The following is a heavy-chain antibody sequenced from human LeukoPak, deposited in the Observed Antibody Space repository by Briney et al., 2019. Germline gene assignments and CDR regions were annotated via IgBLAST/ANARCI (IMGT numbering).Heavy chain of an antibody. V-gene: IGHV3-23*01. CDR2: ICGSGGST. J-gene: IGHJ4*02. D-gene: IGHD6-13*01. CDR3: AKDRDSSSWFDY. CDR1: GCTFSSYA. Sequence: AGSLSLSCAASGCTFSSYALSWIRQPPGKGLEWVSSICGSGGSTYYAAPVKGQFTISRDNSKNTLYLQMNSLRAEDTAVYYCAKDRDSSSWFDYWGQGTLVSVSS.